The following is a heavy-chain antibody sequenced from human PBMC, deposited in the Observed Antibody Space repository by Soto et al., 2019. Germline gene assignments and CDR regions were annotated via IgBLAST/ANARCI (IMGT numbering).Heavy chain of an antibody. CDR1: SDSIRSYY. D-gene: IGHD6-19*01. CDR2: TDYSGNT. V-gene: IGHV4-59*08. Sequence: QVQLQESGPGLVRPSETLSLPCTVSSDSIRSYYWIWIRQSPGKGLAWIGYTDYSGNTNYNPSLKSRVTISGDTSKNQFSLRLSSVTAAATAVYYCARAVGDPLYYLDYWGQGTLVTVSS. CDR3: ARAVGDPLYYLDY. J-gene: IGHJ4*02.